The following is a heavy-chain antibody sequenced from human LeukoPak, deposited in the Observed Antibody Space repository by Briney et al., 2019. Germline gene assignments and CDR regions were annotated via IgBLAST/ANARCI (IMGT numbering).Heavy chain of an antibody. CDR3: ARDRAVEGPDAFDI. CDR2: IIPIFGTA. J-gene: IGHJ3*02. Sequence: SVKVSCKASGGTFSSYAISWVRQAPGQGLEWMGEIIPIFGTANYAQKFQGRVTITTDESTSTVYMELSSLRSEDTAVYHCARDRAVEGPDAFDIWGQGTMVTVSS. V-gene: IGHV1-69*05. D-gene: IGHD4-23*01. CDR1: GGTFSSYA.